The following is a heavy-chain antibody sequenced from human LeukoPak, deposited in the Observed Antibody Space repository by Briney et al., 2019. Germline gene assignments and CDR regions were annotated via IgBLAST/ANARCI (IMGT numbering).Heavy chain of an antibody. CDR3: ARDRSVATISWWFDP. V-gene: IGHV1-46*01. D-gene: IGHD5-24*01. J-gene: IGHJ5*02. CDR1: GGTFSSYA. Sequence: GTSVKVSCKASGGTFSSYAISWVRQAPGQGLEWMGIINPSGGSTSYAQKFQGRVTMTRDMSTSTVYMELSSLRSEDTAVYYCARDRSVATISWWFDPWGQGTLVTVSS. CDR2: INPSGGST.